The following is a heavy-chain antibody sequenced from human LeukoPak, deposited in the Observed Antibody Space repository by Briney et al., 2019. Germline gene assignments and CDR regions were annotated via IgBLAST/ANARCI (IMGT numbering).Heavy chain of an antibody. CDR1: GFTFSIYW. J-gene: IGHJ4*02. D-gene: IGHD2-15*01. CDR3: ARAPGYCSGGSCYSLLDY. CDR2: IYSGGST. Sequence: PGGSLRLSCAASGFTFSIYWMSWVRQAPGKGLEWVSIIYSGGSTYYADSVKGRFTISRDNSKNTLYLQMNSLRAEDTAVYYCARAPGYCSGGSCYSLLDYWGQGTLVTVSS. V-gene: IGHV3-53*01.